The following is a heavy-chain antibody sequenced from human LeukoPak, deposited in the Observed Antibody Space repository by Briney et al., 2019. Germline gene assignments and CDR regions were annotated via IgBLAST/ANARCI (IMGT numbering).Heavy chain of an antibody. V-gene: IGHV3-21*01. CDR1: GFTFSSYS. CDR2: ISSSSSYI. J-gene: IGHJ6*03. CDR3: ARVGQYCSGGSCYSDYYYYYMDV. D-gene: IGHD2-15*01. Sequence: GGSLRLSCAASGFTFSSYSMNWVRQAPGKGLEWVSSISSSSSYIYYADSVKGRFTISRDNAKNSLYLQMNSLRAEDTAVYYCARVGQYCSGGSCYSDYYYYYMDVWGKGTTVTVSS.